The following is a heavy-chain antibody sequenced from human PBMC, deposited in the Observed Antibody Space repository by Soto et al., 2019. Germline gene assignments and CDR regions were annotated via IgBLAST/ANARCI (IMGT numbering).Heavy chain of an antibody. Sequence: QVQIQQWGAGLLKPAETLSLTCADYGGSFSDYYWSWIRQPPGKGLEWIGEINHSGITNYSPSLKSRVTMSVDTSKNQFSLKLTSVTAADTALYYCARFPFDSNDWTNPRYFDIWGQGTLVTVSS. J-gene: IGHJ4*02. D-gene: IGHD3-22*01. V-gene: IGHV4-34*01. CDR3: ARFPFDSNDWTNPRYFDI. CDR1: GGSFSDYY. CDR2: INHSGIT.